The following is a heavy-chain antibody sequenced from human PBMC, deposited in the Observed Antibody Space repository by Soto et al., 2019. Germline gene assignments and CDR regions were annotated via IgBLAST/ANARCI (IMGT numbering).Heavy chain of an antibody. D-gene: IGHD3-22*01. CDR1: GGTFSSYA. CDR3: YKMIVGTKYFDY. V-gene: IGHV1-69*01. Sequence: QVQLVQSGAEVKKPGSSVKVSCKASGGTFSSYAISWVRQAPGQGLEWMGGIIPIFGTANYAQKFQGRVTITSDESTSTAYMELSSLRYEDTDVYDCYKMIVGTKYFDYWGHGTLVTVSS. CDR2: IIPIFGTA. J-gene: IGHJ4*01.